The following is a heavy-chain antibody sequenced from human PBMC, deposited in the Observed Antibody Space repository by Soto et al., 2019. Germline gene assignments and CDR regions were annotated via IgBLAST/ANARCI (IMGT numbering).Heavy chain of an antibody. CDR2: IDTDGGGT. CDR3: ATVFDV. J-gene: IGHJ4*01. D-gene: IGHD4-17*01. Sequence: EVQLVESGGGLVQPGGSLRVSCAASGFTFRSYRIHWVRQAPGKGLEWVSRIDTDGGGTSYADSVKGRFTISTDNAKNTVYLQMNGLRVDDTALYYCATVFDVWGQGTLVNVSS. V-gene: IGHV3-74*01. CDR1: GFTFRSYR.